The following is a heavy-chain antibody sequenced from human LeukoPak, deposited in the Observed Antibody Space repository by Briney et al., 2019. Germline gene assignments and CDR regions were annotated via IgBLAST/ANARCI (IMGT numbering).Heavy chain of an antibody. CDR3: ARGPPPYYDFWSGYYHFDY. V-gene: IGHV3-7*01. D-gene: IGHD3-3*01. CDR1: EFTDSSNY. Sequence: GGSLRLSCAASEFTDSSNYMSWVRQAPGKGLEWVANIKQDGSEKYYVDSVKGRFTISRDNAKNSLYLQMNSLRAEDTAVYYCARGPPPYYDFWSGYYHFDYWGQGTLVTVSS. J-gene: IGHJ4*02. CDR2: IKQDGSEK.